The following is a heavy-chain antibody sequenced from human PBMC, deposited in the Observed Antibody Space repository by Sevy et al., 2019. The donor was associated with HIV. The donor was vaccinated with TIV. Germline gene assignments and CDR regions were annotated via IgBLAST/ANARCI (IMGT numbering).Heavy chain of an antibody. D-gene: IGHD2-21*01. V-gene: IGHV5-51*01. CDR2: IYPGDSDT. CDR1: GYSFTSYW. J-gene: IGHJ1*01. Sequence: GESLKISCKGSGYSFTSYWIGWVRQMPGKGPEWMGIIYPGDSDTRYSPSFHGQVTISADKSISTAYLQWSSLKASDTAMYYCARHPGDCGGDCYSAEYFQHWGQGTLVNVSS. CDR3: ARHPGDCGGDCYSAEYFQH.